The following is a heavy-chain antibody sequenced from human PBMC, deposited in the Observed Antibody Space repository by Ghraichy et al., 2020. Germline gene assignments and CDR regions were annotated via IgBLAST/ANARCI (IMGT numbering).Heavy chain of an antibody. V-gene: IGHV4-39*01. CDR2: IHYTGTT. D-gene: IGHD3-22*01. CDR1: RGSISSSAYY. Sequence: SETLSLTCTVSRGSISSSAYYWGWIRQTPGKGLEWIGSIHYTGTTNYNPSLKSRVTVSVDTSKNQFSLKLSSVTVTDTAVYYCARRETIYDSIAFWGQGTLVTVSS. CDR3: ARRETIYDSIAF. J-gene: IGHJ4*02.